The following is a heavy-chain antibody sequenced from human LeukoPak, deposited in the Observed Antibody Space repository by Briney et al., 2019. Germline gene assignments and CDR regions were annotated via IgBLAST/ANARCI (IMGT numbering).Heavy chain of an antibody. CDR1: GGSIISSSYY. D-gene: IGHD2-15*01. CDR3: ARQTVDAASSRTNGNDY. CDR2: SYYSGST. V-gene: IGHV4-39*01. J-gene: IGHJ4*02. Sequence: SETLSLTCTVSGGSIISSSYYWGWIPQPPGKVLEWIGSSYYSGSTYYNPSLKSRVTISVDTSKNQFSLKLSSVTAADTAVYYCARQTVDAASSRTNGNDYWGQGTLVTVSS.